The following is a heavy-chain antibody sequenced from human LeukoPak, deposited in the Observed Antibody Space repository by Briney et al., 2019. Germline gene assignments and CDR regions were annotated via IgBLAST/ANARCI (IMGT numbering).Heavy chain of an antibody. D-gene: IGHD3-3*01. CDR2: INHSGST. J-gene: IGHJ5*02. CDR1: GGSFSGYY. CDR3: ARVGNPLVTVFAWFDP. Sequence: SETLSLTCAVYGGSFSGYYWSWIRQPPGKGLEWIGEINHSGSTNYNPSLKSRVTISVDASKNQFSLKLSSVTAADTAVYYCARVGNPLVTVFAWFDPWGQGTLVTVSS. V-gene: IGHV4-34*01.